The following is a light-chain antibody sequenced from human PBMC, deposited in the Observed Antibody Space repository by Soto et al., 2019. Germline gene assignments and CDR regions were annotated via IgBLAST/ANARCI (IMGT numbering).Light chain of an antibody. J-gene: IGKJ2*01. Sequence: EIVMTQSLATLSVSPGERATRACRASQSVSSNVAWYQQKRGQAPRLLIYGASTRATGIPARFSGSGSGTEFTLTISSLQSEDFAVYYCQQYNNWPPYTFGQGTKLEIK. CDR3: QQYNNWPPYT. CDR1: QSVSSN. CDR2: GAS. V-gene: IGKV3-15*01.